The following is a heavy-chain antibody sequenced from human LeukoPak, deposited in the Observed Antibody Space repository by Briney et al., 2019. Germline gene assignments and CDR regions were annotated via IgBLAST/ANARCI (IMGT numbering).Heavy chain of an antibody. CDR2: INPTSGVT. D-gene: IGHD1-26*01. CDR1: GYTFSGSY. V-gene: IGHV1-2*02. Sequence: ASVKLSCKASGYTFSGSYMHWVRQAPGQGREWMGWINPTSGVTKYAEKFQGRVTMTRDTSINTAYMEMSGLRSDDTAVYYCARDMYSGTYGHWGQGTLVTVSS. CDR3: ARDMYSGTYGH. J-gene: IGHJ4*02.